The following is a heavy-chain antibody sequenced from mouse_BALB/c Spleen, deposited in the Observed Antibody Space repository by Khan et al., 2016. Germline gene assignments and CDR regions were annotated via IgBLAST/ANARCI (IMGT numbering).Heavy chain of an antibody. V-gene: IGHV1S135*01. CDR2: IDPFNGGT. D-gene: IGHD1-1*01. CDR1: GYSFTSYY. CDR3: ASSTQSFDAMDY. J-gene: IGHJ4*01. Sequence: VQLKQSGPELMKPGASVKISCKASGYSFTSYYMHWVKQSHGKSLEWIGYIDPFNGGTSYNQKFKGKATLTVDTSSSTAYMHLTSLTSEDSAVYYCASSTQSFDAMDYWGQGTSVTVSS.